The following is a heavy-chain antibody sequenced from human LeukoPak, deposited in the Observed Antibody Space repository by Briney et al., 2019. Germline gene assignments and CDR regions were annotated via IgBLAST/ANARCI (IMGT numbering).Heavy chain of an antibody. CDR1: GFTFSSYS. J-gene: IGHJ4*02. D-gene: IGHD6-19*01. CDR2: ISGSGIST. V-gene: IGHV3-23*01. Sequence: PGGSLRLSCAVSGFTFSSYSMNWVRQAPGRGLEWVSAISGSGISTYYADSVKGRFTISRDSSKNTLYLQMNSLRAEDTAVYYCAKRPRAVAEAYFDYWGQGTLVTVSS. CDR3: AKRPRAVAEAYFDY.